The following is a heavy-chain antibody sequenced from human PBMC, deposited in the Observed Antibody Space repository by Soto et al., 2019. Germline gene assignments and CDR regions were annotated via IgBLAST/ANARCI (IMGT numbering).Heavy chain of an antibody. Sequence: SSETLSLTCTVSGGSISSSSYYWGWIRQPPGKGLEWIGSIYYIGSTYYNPSLKSRVTISVDTSKNQFSLKLSSVTAADTAVYYVGVHGRFRVYCSRGSCYSKGFDIWGQGTIVPVSS. CDR2: IYYIGST. J-gene: IGHJ3*02. CDR3: GVHGRFRVYCSRGSCYSKGFDI. D-gene: IGHD2-15*01. CDR1: GGSISSSSYY. V-gene: IGHV4-39*01.